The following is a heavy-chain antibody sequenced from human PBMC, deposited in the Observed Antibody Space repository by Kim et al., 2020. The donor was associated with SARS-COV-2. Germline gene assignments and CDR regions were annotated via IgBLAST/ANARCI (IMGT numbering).Heavy chain of an antibody. D-gene: IGHD3-10*01. V-gene: IGHV4-39*01. Sequence: SQTLSLTCTVSGGSISSSSYYWGWIRQPPGKGLEWIGSIYYSGGTYYNPSLKSRVTISVDTSKNQFSLKLSSVTAADTAVYYCARTLGSGTDEFDPWGQGTLVTVSS. CDR3: ARTLGSGTDEFDP. CDR2: IYYSGGT. J-gene: IGHJ5*02. CDR1: GGSISSSSYY.